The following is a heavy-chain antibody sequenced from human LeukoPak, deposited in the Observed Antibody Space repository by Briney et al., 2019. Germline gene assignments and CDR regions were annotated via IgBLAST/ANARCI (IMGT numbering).Heavy chain of an antibody. CDR2: IYYSGST. D-gene: IGHD6-13*01. Sequence: SETLSLTCTVSGGSISSYYWSWIRQPPGKGLEWIGYIYYSGSTNYNTSLKSRVTISVDTSKNQFSLKLSSVTAADTAVYYCARDGAAAGTGFDYWGQGTLVTVSS. J-gene: IGHJ4*02. V-gene: IGHV4-59*01. CDR3: ARDGAAAGTGFDY. CDR1: GGSISSYY.